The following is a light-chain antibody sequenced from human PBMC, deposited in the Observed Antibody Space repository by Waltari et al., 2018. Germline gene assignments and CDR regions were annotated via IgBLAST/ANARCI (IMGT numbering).Light chain of an antibody. CDR1: SGRSNYA. CDR2: LNSDGSH. Sequence: QLVLTQSPSASASLGASVKLTCTLNSGRSNYAIAWHQQQPDRGPRYLMRLNSDGSHNKGDGVPDRFSGSSSGAERYLTISSLQSEDEAVYYCQTLATGMVVFGGGTMLTVL. V-gene: IGLV4-69*01. CDR3: QTLATGMVV. J-gene: IGLJ3*02.